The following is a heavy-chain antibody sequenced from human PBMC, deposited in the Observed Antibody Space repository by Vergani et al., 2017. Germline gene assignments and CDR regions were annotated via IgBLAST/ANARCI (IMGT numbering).Heavy chain of an antibody. Sequence: QVQLVQSGAEVKKPGSSVKVSCKASGGTFSSYAISWVRQAPGQGREWMGGIIPIFGTANYAQKFQGRVTITADESTSTAYMELRSLRSEDTAVYYCASSGDIVVVVAAPAPDGYYYYMDVWGKGTTVTVSS. D-gene: IGHD2-15*01. CDR2: IIPIFGTA. CDR3: ASSGDIVVVVAAPAPDGYYYYMDV. CDR1: GGTFSSYA. V-gene: IGHV1-69*01. J-gene: IGHJ6*03.